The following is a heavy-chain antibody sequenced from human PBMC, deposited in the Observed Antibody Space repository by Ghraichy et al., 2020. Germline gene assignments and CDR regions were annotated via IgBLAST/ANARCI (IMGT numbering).Heavy chain of an antibody. CDR2: IKQDGSEK. V-gene: IGHV3-7*03. CDR1: GFTFSRNW. Sequence: LSLTCAASGFTFSRNWMTWVRQAPGKGLEWVANIKQDGSEKYYVDSVKGRFTISRDNAKKSLYLQMNSLRAEDTAVYYCARDQDGDFDYWGQGILVTVSS. CDR3: ARDQDGDFDY. J-gene: IGHJ4*02. D-gene: IGHD4-17*01.